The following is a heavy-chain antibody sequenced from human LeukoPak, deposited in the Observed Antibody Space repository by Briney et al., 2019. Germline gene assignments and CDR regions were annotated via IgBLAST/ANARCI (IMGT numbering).Heavy chain of an antibody. V-gene: IGHV3-21*04. CDR2: ISSSSSYI. CDR3: ARDPNVDTAL. J-gene: IGHJ4*02. CDR1: GFTFSSYS. D-gene: IGHD5-18*01. Sequence: PGGSLRLSCAASGFTFSSYSMNWVRQAPGKGLEWVSSISSSSSYIYYADSVKGRFTISRDNSKNTLYLQMNSLRAEDTAVYYCARDPNVDTALWGQGTLVTVSS.